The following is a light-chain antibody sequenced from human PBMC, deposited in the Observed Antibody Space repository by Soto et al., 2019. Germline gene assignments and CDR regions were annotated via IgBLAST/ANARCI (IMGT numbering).Light chain of an antibody. Sequence: EIVMTQSPATLSVSPGERANLYCRASQDVLTNLAWYQQKPGQSPRLIIYRASTRATGVPARFIGSGFGTECTLTISSLQSEDVAVYYCQQYNNWPKMLGQGTKVDIK. J-gene: IGKJ1*01. CDR3: QQYNNWPKM. V-gene: IGKV3-15*01. CDR2: RAS. CDR1: QDVLTN.